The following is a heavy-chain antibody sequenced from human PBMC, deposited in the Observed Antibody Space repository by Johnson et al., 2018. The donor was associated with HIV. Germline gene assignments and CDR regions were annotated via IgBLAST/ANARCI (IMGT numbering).Heavy chain of an antibody. J-gene: IGHJ3*01. CDR3: VTDFVTGFDFHSPGNAFNL. CDR1: GLTLHSSG. V-gene: IGHV3-20*04. Sequence: VQLVESGGGLVQPGGSLRLSCAASGLTLHSSGMSWVRHLPGKGLEWVCGINWNGLRATYADSVKGRFTISRNSTENSMSLQMNSLRGEDTALYYCVTDFVTGFDFHSPGNAFNLWGQGTLVSVSS. CDR2: INWNGLRA. D-gene: IGHD3-9*01.